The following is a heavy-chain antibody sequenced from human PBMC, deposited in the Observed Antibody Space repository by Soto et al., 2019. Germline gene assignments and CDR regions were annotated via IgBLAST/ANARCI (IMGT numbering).Heavy chain of an antibody. D-gene: IGHD2-15*01. J-gene: IGHJ5*01. V-gene: IGHV4-39*01. Sequence: SETLPLTCTVSGGSISSSSYYWGWIRQPPGKVLEWIGSIYYSGSSFYNPSLKSRLTISVDTSKNQFSLKLSSVTAEDTAVYYFARIMCSGYCSGATCNNGFPSSAQGPLVTV. CDR2: IYYSGSS. CDR3: ARIMCSGYCSGATCNNGFPS. CDR1: GGSISSSSYY.